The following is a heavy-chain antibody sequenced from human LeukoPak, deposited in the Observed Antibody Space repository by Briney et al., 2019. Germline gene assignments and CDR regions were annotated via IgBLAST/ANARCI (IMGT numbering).Heavy chain of an antibody. J-gene: IGHJ3*02. V-gene: IGHV3-48*02. Sequence: GGSLRLSCAASGFTLSTYTMNWVRQAPGKGLQWFSYISSSSSTIYYADSVKGRFTISRDNAKNSLYLQMNSLRDEDTAVYYCAREYSGSSGRAFDIWGQGTMVTVSS. D-gene: IGHD6-6*01. CDR2: ISSSSSTI. CDR3: AREYSGSSGRAFDI. CDR1: GFTLSTYT.